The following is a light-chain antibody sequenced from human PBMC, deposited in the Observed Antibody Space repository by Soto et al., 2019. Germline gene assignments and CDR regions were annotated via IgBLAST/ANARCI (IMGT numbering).Light chain of an antibody. CDR1: QSVSSSY. V-gene: IGKV3-20*01. Sequence: EIVVTQSPGTLSLSPGERATLSCRASQSVSSSYLAWYQQKPGQAPRLLIYGASSKATGIPDRFSGSGSGTDFSLTISRVEPEDFAVYYCQQYGSSRTFGHGTKVEIQ. CDR2: GAS. J-gene: IGKJ1*01. CDR3: QQYGSSRT.